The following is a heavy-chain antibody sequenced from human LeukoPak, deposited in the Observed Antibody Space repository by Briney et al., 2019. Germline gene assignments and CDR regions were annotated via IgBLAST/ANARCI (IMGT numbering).Heavy chain of an antibody. Sequence: GRSLRLSCAASGFTFSSYGMHWVRQAPGKGLEWVSSISSSSSYIYYADSVKGRFTISRDNAKNSLYLQMNSLRAEDTAVYYCARALITMVRGVPRNFDYWGQGTLVTVSS. V-gene: IGHV3-21*01. CDR2: ISSSSSYI. J-gene: IGHJ4*02. D-gene: IGHD3-10*01. CDR3: ARALITMVRGVPRNFDY. CDR1: GFTFSSYG.